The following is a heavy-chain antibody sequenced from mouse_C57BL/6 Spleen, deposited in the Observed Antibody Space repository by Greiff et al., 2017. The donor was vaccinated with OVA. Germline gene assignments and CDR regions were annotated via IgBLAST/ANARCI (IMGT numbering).Heavy chain of an antibody. V-gene: IGHV1-39*01. CDR3: AREAYDNYPLDY. CDR2: INPNYGTT. D-gene: IGHD2-1*01. Sequence: EVKLMESGPELVKPGASVKLSCKASGYSFTDYNVNWVKQSNGKSLEWMGVINPNYGTTSYTQKFKGKATLTVDQSSSTDYMQLNSLTSEASAVYYCAREAYDNYPLDYWGQGTTLTVSS. CDR1: GYSFTDYN. J-gene: IGHJ2*01.